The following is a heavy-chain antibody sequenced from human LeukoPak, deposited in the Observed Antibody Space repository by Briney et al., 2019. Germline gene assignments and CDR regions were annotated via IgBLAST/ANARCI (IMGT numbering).Heavy chain of an antibody. CDR2: ISYDGSNK. V-gene: IGHV3-30*18. CDR1: GFTFSSYG. J-gene: IGHJ6*03. D-gene: IGHD2-15*01. Sequence: GGSLRLSCAASGFTFSSYGMHWVRQAPGKGLEWVAVISYDGSNKYYADSVKGRFTISRDNSKNTLYLQMNSLRAEDTAVYYCAKDSLYCSGGSCLYYYYYMDVWGKGTTVTISS. CDR3: AKDSLYCSGGSCLYYYYYMDV.